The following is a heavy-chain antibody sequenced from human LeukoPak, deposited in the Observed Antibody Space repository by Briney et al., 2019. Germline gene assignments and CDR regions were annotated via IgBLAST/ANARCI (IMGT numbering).Heavy chain of an antibody. D-gene: IGHD3-3*01. CDR1: GFTVNSNY. V-gene: IGHV3-48*01. J-gene: IGHJ4*02. Sequence: GGSLRLSCAASGFTVNSNYMNWVRQAPGKGLEWVSYISSSSSTIYYVDSVKGRFTISRDNAKNSLYLQMNSLRAEDTAVYYCARAGYYDFWSGHPGCLNFDYWGQGTLVTVSS. CDR2: ISSSSSTI. CDR3: ARAGYYDFWSGHPGCLNFDY.